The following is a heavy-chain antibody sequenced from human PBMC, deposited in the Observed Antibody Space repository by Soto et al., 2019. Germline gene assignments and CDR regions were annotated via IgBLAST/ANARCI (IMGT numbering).Heavy chain of an antibody. Sequence: ASVKVSCKASGGTFSSYAISWVRQAPGQGLEWMGGIIPIFGTANYAQKFQGRVTITADESTSTAYMELSSLRSEDTAVYYCARCNRYSSSWGHYYGMDVWGQGTTVTVS. V-gene: IGHV1-69*13. CDR1: GGTFSSYA. CDR3: ARCNRYSSSWGHYYGMDV. J-gene: IGHJ6*02. D-gene: IGHD6-13*01. CDR2: IIPIFGTA.